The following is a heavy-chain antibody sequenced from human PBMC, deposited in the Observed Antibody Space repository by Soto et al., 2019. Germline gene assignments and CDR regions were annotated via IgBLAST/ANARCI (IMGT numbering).Heavy chain of an antibody. J-gene: IGHJ4*02. Sequence: SETLSLTCAVSGGYISSGGYSWSWIRQPPGKGLEWIGYISHSGSTYYNPSLKSRVTISVDRSKNQFSLKLSSVTAADTAVYYCARWFDYWGQGTLVTVSS. CDR2: ISHSGST. CDR1: GGYISSGGYS. CDR3: ARWFDY. V-gene: IGHV4-30-2*01.